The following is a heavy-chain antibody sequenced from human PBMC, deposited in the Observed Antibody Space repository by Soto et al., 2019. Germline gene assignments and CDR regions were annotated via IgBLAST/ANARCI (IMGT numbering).Heavy chain of an antibody. D-gene: IGHD1-20*01. V-gene: IGHV4-4*02. CDR3: ARGFIGVTGTTDYYYGMDV. J-gene: IGHJ6*04. Sequence: PSETLSLTCAVSGGSISSSNWWSWVRQPPGKGLEWIGEIYHSGSTNYNPSLKSRVTISVDKSKNQFSLKLSSVTAADTAVYYCARGFIGVTGTTDYYYGMDVWGKGTTVTVS. CDR2: IYHSGST. CDR1: GGSISSSNW.